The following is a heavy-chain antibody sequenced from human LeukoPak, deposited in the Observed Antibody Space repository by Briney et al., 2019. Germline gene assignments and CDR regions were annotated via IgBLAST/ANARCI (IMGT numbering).Heavy chain of an antibody. D-gene: IGHD2-2*01. Sequence: GGSLRLSCAASGFIFSSYGMHWVRQAPGKGLEWVACIRYAASNKYYADSVKGRFTISRDNSKNTVYLQMNSLRAEDTAVYYCAKDRVPAAIHGVDPWGQGTLVTVSS. J-gene: IGHJ5*02. V-gene: IGHV3-30*02. CDR1: GFIFSSYG. CDR3: AKDRVPAAIHGVDP. CDR2: IRYAASNK.